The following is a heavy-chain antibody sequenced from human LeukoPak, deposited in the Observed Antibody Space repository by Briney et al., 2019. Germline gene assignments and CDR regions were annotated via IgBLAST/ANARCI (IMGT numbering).Heavy chain of an antibody. V-gene: IGHV3-48*03. CDR1: GFTFSSYE. Sequence: GGSLRLSCAASGFTFSSYEMNWVRQAPGKELEWVSYISSSGSTIYYADTVKGRFNISRDNAKNSLYLQMNSLRAEDTAVYYCARALVAVDGYYYYYGMDVWGQGTTVTVSS. D-gene: IGHD2-15*01. CDR3: ARALVAVDGYYYYYGMDV. J-gene: IGHJ6*02. CDR2: ISSSGSTI.